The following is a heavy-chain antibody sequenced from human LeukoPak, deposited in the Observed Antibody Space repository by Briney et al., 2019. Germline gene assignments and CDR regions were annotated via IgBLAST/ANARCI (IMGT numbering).Heavy chain of an antibody. CDR1: GYTFTSYY. CDR3: ARDGAIVLKQQLVFDY. V-gene: IGHV1-46*01. J-gene: IGHJ4*02. D-gene: IGHD6-13*01. Sequence: GASVKVSCKASGYTFTSYYMHWVRQAPGQGLEWMGIINPSGGSTSYAQKLQGRVTMTTDTSTSTAYMELRSLRSDDTAVYYCARDGAIVLKQQLVFDYWGQGTLVTVSS. CDR2: INPSGGST.